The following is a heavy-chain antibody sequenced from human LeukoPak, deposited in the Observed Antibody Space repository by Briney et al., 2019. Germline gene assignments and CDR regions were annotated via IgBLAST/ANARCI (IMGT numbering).Heavy chain of an antibody. CDR2: IWYDGSNK. J-gene: IGHJ3*02. CDR1: GFTFSSYG. Sequence: GRSLRLSCAASGFTFSSYGMHWVRQAPGKGLEWVAVIWYDGSNKYYADSVKGRFTISRDNSKNTLYLQMNSLRAEDTAVYYCAKEGYSSSWYKGDAFDIWGQGTMVTVSS. D-gene: IGHD6-13*01. V-gene: IGHV3-33*06. CDR3: AKEGYSSSWYKGDAFDI.